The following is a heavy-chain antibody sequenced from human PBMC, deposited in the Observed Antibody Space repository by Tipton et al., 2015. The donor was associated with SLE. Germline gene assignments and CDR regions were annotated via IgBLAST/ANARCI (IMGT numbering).Heavy chain of an antibody. CDR2: INHSGST. D-gene: IGHD6-6*01. Sequence: TLSLTCTVSGGSISSHYWSWIRQPPGKGLEWIGEINHSGSTNYNPSLKSRVTISVDTSKNQFSLKLSSVTAADTAVYYCACRSSIAARSLDYWGQGTLVTVSS. J-gene: IGHJ4*02. CDR1: GGSISSHY. CDR3: ACRSSIAARSLDY. V-gene: IGHV4-34*01.